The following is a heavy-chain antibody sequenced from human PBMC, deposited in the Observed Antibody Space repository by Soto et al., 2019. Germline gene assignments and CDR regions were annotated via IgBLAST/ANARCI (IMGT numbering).Heavy chain of an antibody. Sequence: QITLKESGPTLVKPTQTLTLTCTFSGFSLSTSGVGVGWIRQPPGKALEWLALIYWDDDKRYSPSLKSRLTTTKDNSKNQVVLTMTNTDPVDTATYYWAHRGSVAVAGTVYYYYGMDVWGQGTTVTVSS. V-gene: IGHV2-5*02. CDR1: GFSLSTSGVG. J-gene: IGHJ6*02. CDR2: IYWDDDK. D-gene: IGHD6-19*01. CDR3: AHRGSVAVAGTVYYYYGMDV.